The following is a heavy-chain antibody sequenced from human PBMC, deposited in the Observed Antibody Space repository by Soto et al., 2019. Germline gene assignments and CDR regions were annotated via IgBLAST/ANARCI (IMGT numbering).Heavy chain of an antibody. V-gene: IGHV4-34*01. D-gene: IGHD6-13*01. Sequence: SETLSLTCVVYGGSFSGYFWTWIRQPPGKELEWIGEINHSGSTNYNPSLKSRVIISGDTSKNQFSLNLSSVTAADTAVYYCARALPYSSSWRADGFDIWGQGTMVTVSS. CDR3: ARALPYSSSWRADGFDI. J-gene: IGHJ3*02. CDR2: INHSGST. CDR1: GGSFSGYF.